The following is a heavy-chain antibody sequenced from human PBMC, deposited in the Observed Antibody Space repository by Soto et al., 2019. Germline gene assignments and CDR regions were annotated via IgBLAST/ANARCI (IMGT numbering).Heavy chain of an antibody. CDR3: ARATVATMAYYFDY. Sequence: TSETLSLTCTVSGGSISSYYWSWIRQPPGKGLEWIGYIYYSGSTNYNPSLKSRVTISVDTSKNQFSLKLSSVTAADTAVYYCARATVATMAYYFDYWGQGTLVTVSS. CDR1: GGSISSYY. D-gene: IGHD5-12*01. CDR2: IYYSGST. J-gene: IGHJ4*02. V-gene: IGHV4-59*01.